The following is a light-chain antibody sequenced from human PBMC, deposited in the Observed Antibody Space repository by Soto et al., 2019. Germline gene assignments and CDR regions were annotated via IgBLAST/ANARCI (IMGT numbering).Light chain of an antibody. CDR3: QQSYSTPRT. CDR1: QPISTY. J-gene: IGKJ1*01. CDR2: AAS. V-gene: IGKV1-39*01. Sequence: DIQMTQSPSSLSASEGDRVIITCRASQPISTYLNWFQQKPGKAPKLLIYAASSLQSGVPSRFSGSGSGTDFTLTISSLQPEDFATYYCQQSYSTPRTFGQGTKVDIK.